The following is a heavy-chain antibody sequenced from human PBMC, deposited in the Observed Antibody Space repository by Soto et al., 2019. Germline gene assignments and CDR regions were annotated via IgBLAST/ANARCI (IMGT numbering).Heavy chain of an antibody. V-gene: IGHV5-51*01. CDR1: GYSFASYW. CDR2: IHPGDSDT. Sequence: PGESLKISCKGSGYSFASYWIGWVCQMPGKGLEWMGIIHPGDSDTRYSPSFRGQVTISADKSASRAYLQWSSLEASDTAIYYCARLLAEYSASVGPWGQGTLVTVSS. J-gene: IGHJ5*02. D-gene: IGHD6-6*01. CDR3: ARLLAEYSASVGP.